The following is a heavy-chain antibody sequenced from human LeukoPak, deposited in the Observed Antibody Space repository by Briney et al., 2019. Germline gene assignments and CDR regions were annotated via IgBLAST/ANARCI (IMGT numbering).Heavy chain of an antibody. CDR3: ARDRAVTQDWVEFDP. CDR1: GFSFSNYY. V-gene: IGHV3-66*03. D-gene: IGHD4-17*01. J-gene: IGHJ5*02. Sequence: GGSLRLSCAGSGFSFSNYYMSWVRQAPGKGLEWVSLIRDSGETFYADSVKGRFTISRDNSKNTMYLQMNRLRVEDTAVYFCARDRAVTQDWVEFDPWGQGTLVTVSS. CDR2: IRDSGET.